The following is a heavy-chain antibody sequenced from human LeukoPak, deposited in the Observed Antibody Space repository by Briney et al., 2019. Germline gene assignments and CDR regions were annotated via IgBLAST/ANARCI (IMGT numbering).Heavy chain of an antibody. Sequence: GGSLRLSCAASGSTFRNHAIHWVRQAPGKGLEWVTAISHDGGNAYYRDSVKGRFTISRDNSKNNVLLQMNSLSPDDTAVYYCVGSPTYYYMDVWGKGTTVTVSS. CDR3: VGSPTYYYMDV. D-gene: IGHD3-10*01. CDR2: ISHDGGNA. J-gene: IGHJ6*03. V-gene: IGHV3-30*04. CDR1: GSTFRNHA.